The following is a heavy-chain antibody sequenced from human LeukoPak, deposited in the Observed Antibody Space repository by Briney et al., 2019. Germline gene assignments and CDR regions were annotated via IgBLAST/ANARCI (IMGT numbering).Heavy chain of an antibody. V-gene: IGHV4-59*01. CDR3: ASGRYIYDSTGYYSY. Sequence: PSETLSLTCTVSGGSMSSYYWSWIRQPPGKGLEWIGYIYYSGSTNYNPSLKSRVTISVDTSKSPFSLKLSSVTAADTAVYYCASGRYIYDSTGYYSYWGQGTLVTVSS. D-gene: IGHD3-22*01. CDR1: GGSMSSYY. J-gene: IGHJ4*02. CDR2: IYYSGST.